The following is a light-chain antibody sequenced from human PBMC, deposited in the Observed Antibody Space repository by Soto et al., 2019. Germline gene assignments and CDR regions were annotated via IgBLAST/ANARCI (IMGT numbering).Light chain of an antibody. V-gene: IGLV6-57*03. J-gene: IGLJ3*02. Sequence: NFMLTQPHSVSESPGKTLTISCTRSSGSIASIYVQWDQQRPGSAPTTVICEDNQRPSVVPDRFSGSIDSSSNSASLTISGLKTEDEADYYCQSYDSSNHWVFGGGTKLTVL. CDR3: QSYDSSNHWV. CDR2: EDN. CDR1: SGSIASIY.